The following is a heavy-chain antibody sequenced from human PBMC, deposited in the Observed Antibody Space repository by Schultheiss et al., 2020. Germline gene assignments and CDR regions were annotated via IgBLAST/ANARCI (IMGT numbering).Heavy chain of an antibody. CDR3: ARDPPTAAVHDAFDI. J-gene: IGHJ3*02. Sequence: GGSLRLSCAASGFTFDDYAMHWVRQAPGKGLEWVSGISWNSGSIGYADSVKGRFTISRDNAKNSLYLQMNSLRAEDTAVYYCARDPPTAAVHDAFDIWGQGTMVTVSS. D-gene: IGHD6-13*01. CDR2: ISWNSGSI. CDR1: GFTFDDYA. V-gene: IGHV3-9*01.